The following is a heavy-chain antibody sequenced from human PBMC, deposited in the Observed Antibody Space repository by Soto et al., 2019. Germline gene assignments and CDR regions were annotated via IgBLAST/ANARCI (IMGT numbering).Heavy chain of an antibody. Sequence: SXRLSFAASGFTFSDYYMNWIRQAPGKVPEWVSYISSSGSTIYYADSVKGRFTISRDNAKNSLYLQMNSLRAEDTAVYYCARDFGDIVATDWSYFDYWGQGTLVTVSS. J-gene: IGHJ4*02. D-gene: IGHD5-12*01. CDR1: GFTFSDYY. V-gene: IGHV3-11*01. CDR3: ARDFGDIVATDWSYFDY. CDR2: ISSSGSTI.